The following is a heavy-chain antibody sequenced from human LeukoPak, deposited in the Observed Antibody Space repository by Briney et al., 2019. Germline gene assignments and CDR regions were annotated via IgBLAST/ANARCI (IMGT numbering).Heavy chain of an antibody. CDR2: ISYDGSNK. CDR1: GFTFSSYG. CDR3: AKGIAVASFDY. D-gene: IGHD6-19*01. Sequence: GGSLRLSCAASGFTFSSYGMHWVRQAPGKGLEWVAVISYDGSNKYYADSVKGRSTISRDNSKNTLYLQMNSLRAEDTAVYYCAKGIAVASFDYWGQGTLVTVSS. V-gene: IGHV3-30*18. J-gene: IGHJ4*02.